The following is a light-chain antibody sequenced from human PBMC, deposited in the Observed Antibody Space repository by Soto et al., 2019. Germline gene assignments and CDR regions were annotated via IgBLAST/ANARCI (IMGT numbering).Light chain of an antibody. CDR3: QQYNSYWT. V-gene: IGKV1-5*03. J-gene: IGKJ1*01. CDR1: QSISSW. CDR2: KAS. Sequence: DIQMTQSPSTLSASVGDRVTITCRASQSISSWLAWYQQKPGKAPKLLIYKASSLESGVPSRFSGSGSGTEFTLTISSLQPDDFATYYCQQYNSYWTFGQGTRW.